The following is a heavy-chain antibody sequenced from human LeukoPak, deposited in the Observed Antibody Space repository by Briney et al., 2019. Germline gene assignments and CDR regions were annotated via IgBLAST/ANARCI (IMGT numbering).Heavy chain of an antibody. J-gene: IGHJ4*02. D-gene: IGHD3-3*01. CDR2: INPNSGGT. V-gene: IGHV1-2*02. CDR3: ARADYDFWSGYYDY. Sequence: GASVKVSCKASGYTFTGYYMHWVRQAPGQGLEWMGGINPNSGGTNYAQKFQGRVTMTRDTSISTAYMELSRLRSDDTAAYYCARADYDFWSGYYDYWGQGTLVTVSS. CDR1: GYTFTGYY.